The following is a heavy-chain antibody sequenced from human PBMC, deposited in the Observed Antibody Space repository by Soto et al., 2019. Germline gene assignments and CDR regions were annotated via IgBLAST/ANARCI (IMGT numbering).Heavy chain of an antibody. CDR1: GFTFSSYS. CDR2: ISSSSSYI. V-gene: IGHV3-21*01. Sequence: EVQLVESGGGLVKPGGSLRLSCAASGFTFSSYSMNWVRQAPGKRLEWVSSISSSSSYIYYADSVKGRFTIARDNGKNSLYLQMNSLRAEDTAVYYCARVGGQLVPGFDYWGQGTLVTVSS. CDR3: ARVGGQLVPGFDY. D-gene: IGHD6-6*01. J-gene: IGHJ4*02.